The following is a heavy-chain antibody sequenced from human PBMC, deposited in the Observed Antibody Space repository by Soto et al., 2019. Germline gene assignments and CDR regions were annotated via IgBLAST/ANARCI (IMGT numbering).Heavy chain of an antibody. V-gene: IGHV3-53*01. J-gene: IGHJ4*02. CDR1: GFTVSSNY. CDR3: ARVNPWYFDY. CDR2: IYSGGST. Sequence: PGGSLRLSCAASGFTVSSNYMSWVRQAPGKGLEWISIIYSGGSTYYADSVKGRFTISRDNSKNTLYLQMNSLRAEDTAVYYCARVNPWYFDYWGQGTLVTVSS.